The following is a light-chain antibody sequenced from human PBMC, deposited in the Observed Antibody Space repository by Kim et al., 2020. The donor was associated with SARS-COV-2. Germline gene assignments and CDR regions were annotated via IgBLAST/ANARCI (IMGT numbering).Light chain of an antibody. J-gene: IGLJ3*02. CDR3: QVWDSSTAWV. V-gene: IGLV3-9*01. CDR2: RDN. Sequence: SYELTQPLSVSVALGQTASITCGGNNIGSKNEHWYQQKPGQAPVLVIYRDNNRPSGIPERFSGSNSGNTATLTISRAQAGDEADYYCQVWDSSTAWVFGG. CDR1: NIGSKN.